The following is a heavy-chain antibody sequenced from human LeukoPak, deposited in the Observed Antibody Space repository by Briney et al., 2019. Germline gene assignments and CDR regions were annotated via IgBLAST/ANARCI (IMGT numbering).Heavy chain of an antibody. D-gene: IGHD6-19*01. Sequence: GGSLRLSCAASGLTVSSNCMSWVRQAPGKGLEWVSFIYSGGNTYYADSVKGRFTISRDNSKNTLWLQMNSLRVEDTAVYYCTSGRQWLAFDYWGQGTLVTVSS. V-gene: IGHV3-66*01. CDR1: GLTVSSNC. CDR2: IYSGGNT. CDR3: TSGRQWLAFDY. J-gene: IGHJ4*02.